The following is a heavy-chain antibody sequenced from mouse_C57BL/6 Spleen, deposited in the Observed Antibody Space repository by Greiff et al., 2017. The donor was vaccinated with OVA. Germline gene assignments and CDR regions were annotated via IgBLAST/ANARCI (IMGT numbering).Heavy chain of an antibody. D-gene: IGHD4-1*01. V-gene: IGHV1-7*01. Sequence: VKLMESGAELAKPGASVKLSCKASGYTFTSYWMHWVKQRPGQGLEWIGYINPSSGYTKYNQKFKDKATLTADKSSSTAYMQLSSLTYEDSAVYYCARRFANWEGYFDYWGQGTTLTVSS. CDR2: INPSSGYT. CDR1: GYTFTSYW. CDR3: ARRFANWEGYFDY. J-gene: IGHJ2*01.